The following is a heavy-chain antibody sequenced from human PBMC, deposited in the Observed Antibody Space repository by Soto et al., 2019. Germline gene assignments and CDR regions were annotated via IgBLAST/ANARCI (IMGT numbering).Heavy chain of an antibody. Sequence: EVQLVESGGGLVQPGGSLRLSCVASGFTFSSYWMSWVRQAPGKGLEWVANIKQDGSEKYYVDSVKGRFTISRDNAKNSLYLQMNSLRAEDTAVYYCAREKWGLREYDSSGYYDYWGQGTLVTVSS. J-gene: IGHJ4*02. CDR3: AREKWGLREYDSSGYYDY. D-gene: IGHD3-22*01. CDR2: IKQDGSEK. V-gene: IGHV3-7*03. CDR1: GFTFSSYW.